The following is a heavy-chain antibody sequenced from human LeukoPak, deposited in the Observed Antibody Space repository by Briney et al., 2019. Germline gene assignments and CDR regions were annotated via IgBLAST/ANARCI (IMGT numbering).Heavy chain of an antibody. D-gene: IGHD3-10*01. Sequence: ASVKFSCKTSGYTFTSYAMSWVRQAPGQGPAWMAWICAYNGNTYYAQKLQGRVTMTTDTSTRTAYMELRSMKSDDTPVYYSPRIGSRITMVRKVLFDDYGQRILLTASS. CDR3: PRIGSRITMVRKVLFDD. CDR2: ICAYNGNT. J-gene: IGHJ4*02. V-gene: IGHV1-18*04. CDR1: GYTFTSYA.